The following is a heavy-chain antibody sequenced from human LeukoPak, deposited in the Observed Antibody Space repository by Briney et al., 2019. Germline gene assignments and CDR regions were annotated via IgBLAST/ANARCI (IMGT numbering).Heavy chain of an antibody. CDR2: INHSGST. Sequence: SETLSLTCAVYGGSFSGYYWSWIRQPPGKGLEWIGEINHSGSTNYNPSLKSRVTISVDTSKNQFSLKLSSVTAADTAVYYRASTIFGAPYGMDVWGQGTTVTVSS. V-gene: IGHV4-34*01. D-gene: IGHD3-3*01. J-gene: IGHJ6*02. CDR1: GGSFSGYY. CDR3: ASTIFGAPYGMDV.